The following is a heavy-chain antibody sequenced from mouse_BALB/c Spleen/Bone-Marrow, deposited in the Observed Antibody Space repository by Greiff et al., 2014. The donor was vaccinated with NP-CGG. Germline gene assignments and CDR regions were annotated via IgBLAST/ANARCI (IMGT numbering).Heavy chain of an antibody. CDR2: INPGSGGT. CDR1: GYAFTNYL. J-gene: IGHJ2*01. Sequence: QVQLQQSGAELVRPGTSVKVSCKASGYAFTNYLIEWVKQRPGQGLEWIGMINPGSGGTNYNEKFKGKATLTADKSSSTAYMQLSSLTSDDSAVYFCARRDGSSFDYWGQGTTLTVPS. V-gene: IGHV1-54*01. CDR3: ARRDGSSFDY. D-gene: IGHD3-3*01.